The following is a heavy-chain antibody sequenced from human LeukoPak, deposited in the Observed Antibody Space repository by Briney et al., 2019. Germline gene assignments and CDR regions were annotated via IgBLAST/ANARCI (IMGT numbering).Heavy chain of an antibody. CDR2: IKQDGGEK. CDR1: GFAFSSYW. J-gene: IGHJ4*02. CDR3: ARLGGSYYTY. Sequence: TGGSLRLSCVASGFAFSSYWMSWVRQAPGKGLEWVANIKQDGGEKYYVDSVKGRFTISRDNAKNSLFLQMNSLRVEDTAVYYCARLGGSYYTYWGQGTLVTVSS. V-gene: IGHV3-7*01. D-gene: IGHD1-26*01.